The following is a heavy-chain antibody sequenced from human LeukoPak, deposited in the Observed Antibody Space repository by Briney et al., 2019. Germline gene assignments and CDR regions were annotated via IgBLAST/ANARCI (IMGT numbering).Heavy chain of an antibody. Sequence: SETLSLTCAVYGGSFSGYYWSWIRQPPRKGLERIGEINHSGSTNYNPSLKSRVTISVDTSKNQFSLKLSSVTAADTAVYYCARRRPVGSGRTNWFDPWGQGTLVTVSS. V-gene: IGHV4-34*01. CDR3: ARRRPVGSGRTNWFDP. D-gene: IGHD3-10*01. CDR2: INHSGST. J-gene: IGHJ5*02. CDR1: GGSFSGYY.